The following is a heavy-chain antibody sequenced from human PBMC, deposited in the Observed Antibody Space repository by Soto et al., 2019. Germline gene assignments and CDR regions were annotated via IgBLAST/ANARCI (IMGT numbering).Heavy chain of an antibody. D-gene: IGHD1-26*01. CDR2: MYHSGSA. J-gene: IGHJ6*02. CDR3: ARHLIVGSATSKFYYGMDV. V-gene: IGHV4-59*08. CDR1: GDSISRYY. Sequence: QVQLQESGPGLVKPSETLSLTCTVSGDSISRYYWSWIRQTPGKELEWIGYMYHSGSANYNPSLKSRVTMAVDTSKNQFSLNLNSVTAADTAVYYCARHLIVGSATSKFYYGMDVWGQGTTVTVSS.